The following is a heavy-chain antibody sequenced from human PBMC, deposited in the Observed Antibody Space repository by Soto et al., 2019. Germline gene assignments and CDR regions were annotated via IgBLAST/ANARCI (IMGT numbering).Heavy chain of an antibody. CDR1: GYTLTELS. V-gene: IGHV1-24*01. CDR2: FDPEDGET. Sequence: ASVKVSCKVSGYTLTELSMHWVRQAPGKGLEWMGGFDPEDGETIYAQKFQGRVTMTEDTSTDTAYMELSSLRSEDTAVYYCATVDGYCSGGSCYQPFDYWGQGTLVTVSS. J-gene: IGHJ4*02. D-gene: IGHD2-15*01. CDR3: ATVDGYCSGGSCYQPFDY.